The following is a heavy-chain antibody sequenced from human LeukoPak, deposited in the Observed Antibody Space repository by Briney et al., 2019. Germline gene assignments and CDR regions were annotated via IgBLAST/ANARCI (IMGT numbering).Heavy chain of an antibody. Sequence: GGSLRLSCAASGFTFDDYAMHWLRQAPGKGLEWVSGISWNSGSIGYADSVKGRFTISRDNAKNSLYLQMNSLRAEDTALYYCAKDTGLWFGELFSYFDYWGQGTLVTVSS. V-gene: IGHV3-9*01. CDR2: ISWNSGSI. J-gene: IGHJ4*02. CDR3: AKDTGLWFGELFSYFDY. D-gene: IGHD3-10*01. CDR1: GFTFDDYA.